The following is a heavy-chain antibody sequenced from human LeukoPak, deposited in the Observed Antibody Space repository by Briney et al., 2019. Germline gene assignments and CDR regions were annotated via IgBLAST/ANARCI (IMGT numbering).Heavy chain of an antibody. V-gene: IGHV1-18*01. CDR1: GYTFTSYG. Sequence: ASVTVSCTASGYTFTSYGISWVRQAPGQGLEWMGWIGAYNGNTNYAQKLQGRVTVTTDTSTSTAYMELRSLRSDDTAVYYCARAGLYDSSGYYGGYWGQGTLVTVSS. D-gene: IGHD3-22*01. CDR2: IGAYNGNT. CDR3: ARAGLYDSSGYYGGY. J-gene: IGHJ4*02.